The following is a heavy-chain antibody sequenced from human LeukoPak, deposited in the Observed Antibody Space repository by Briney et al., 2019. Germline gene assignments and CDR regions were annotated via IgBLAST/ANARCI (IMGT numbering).Heavy chain of an antibody. Sequence: GASVKVSCKVSGHSLTELSIHWVRQAPGKGLDWMGGFDPEAGATLYAQSFQDRVIMTEDTSIDTTYMELTSLRSDDTAVYFCATDLAVAASGGFDYWGQGTLITVSS. CDR2: FDPEAGAT. CDR1: GHSLTELS. J-gene: IGHJ4*02. CDR3: ATDLAVAASGGFDY. V-gene: IGHV1-24*01. D-gene: IGHD6-19*01.